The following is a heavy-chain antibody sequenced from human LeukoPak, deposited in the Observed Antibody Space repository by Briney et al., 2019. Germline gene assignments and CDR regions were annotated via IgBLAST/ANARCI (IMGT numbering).Heavy chain of an antibody. CDR1: GYSFTGYW. CDR2: IYPGDSDT. D-gene: IGHD6-13*01. V-gene: IGHV5-51*01. CDR3: ARRVGSSWYWFDP. Sequence: GESLKISCKGSGYSFTGYWIGWVRQMPGKGLEWMGIIYPGDSDTRYSTSFQGQVTISADKSISTAYLQWSSLKASDTAMYYCARRVGSSWYWFDPWGQGTLVTVSS. J-gene: IGHJ5*02.